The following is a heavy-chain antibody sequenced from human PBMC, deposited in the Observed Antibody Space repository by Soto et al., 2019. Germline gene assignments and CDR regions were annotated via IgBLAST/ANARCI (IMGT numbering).Heavy chain of an antibody. Sequence: STETLSLTCTVSGGSISSYYWSWIRQPAGKGLEWIARIYTSGSTTYNPSLKSRVTMSVDTSKNQFSLKLSSVTAADTAVYYCARGYDFWSGADYYYGMDVWRQVTTLPVSS. D-gene: IGHD3-3*01. CDR2: IYTSGST. CDR1: GGSISSYY. V-gene: IGHV4-4*07. J-gene: IGHJ6*02. CDR3: ARGYDFWSGADYYYGMDV.